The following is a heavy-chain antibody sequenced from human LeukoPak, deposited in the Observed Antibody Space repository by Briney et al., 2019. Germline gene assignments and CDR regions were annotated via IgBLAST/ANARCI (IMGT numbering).Heavy chain of an antibody. D-gene: IGHD1-26*01. V-gene: IGHV3-33*01. CDR2: IWYDGSNK. J-gene: IGHJ4*02. CDR3: ARDLSGSYSYFDY. Sequence: GRSLRLSCAASGFTFSSYGMHWVRQAPGKGLEWVAVIWYDGSNKYYADSVKGRFTISRDNSKNTLYLQMNSLRAEDTAVYYCARDLSGSYSYFDYWGQGTLVTVSS. CDR1: GFTFSSYG.